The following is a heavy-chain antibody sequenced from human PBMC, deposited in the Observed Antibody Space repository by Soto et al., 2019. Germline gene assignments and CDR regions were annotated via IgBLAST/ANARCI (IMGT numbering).Heavy chain of an antibody. D-gene: IGHD1-1*01. CDR1: GGSINNNYYY. V-gene: IGHV4-39*01. Sequence: SETLSLTCSVSGGSINNNYYYWGWVRQPPGKGLEWIGSVSFTGTTYYSPSLKSRVTTSIDTSRNQFSLKLTSVTAADTAVYYCASQKLDVPAYHVYWCQGTLVTVSS. J-gene: IGHJ4*02. CDR3: ASQKLDVPAYHVY. CDR2: VSFTGTT.